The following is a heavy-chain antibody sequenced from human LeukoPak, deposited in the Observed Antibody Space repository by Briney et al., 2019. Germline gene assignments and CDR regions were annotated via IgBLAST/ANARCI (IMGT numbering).Heavy chain of an antibody. J-gene: IGHJ4*02. CDR1: GGSFSGYY. V-gene: IGHV3-23*01. CDR2: ISGSGGST. D-gene: IGHD3-3*01. Sequence: PSETLSLTCAVYGGSFSGYYWSWIRQPPGKGLEWVSAISGSGGSTYYADSVKGRFTISRDNSKNTLYLQMNSLRAEDTAVYYCAKGRNYDFWSGYYVAHWGQGTLVTVSS. CDR3: AKGRNYDFWSGYYVAH.